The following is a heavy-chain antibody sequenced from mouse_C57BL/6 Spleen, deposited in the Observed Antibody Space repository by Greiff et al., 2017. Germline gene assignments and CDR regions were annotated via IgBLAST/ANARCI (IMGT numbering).Heavy chain of an antibody. J-gene: IGHJ4*01. V-gene: IGHV1-80*01. CDR1: GYAFSSYW. D-gene: IGHD3-2*02. Sequence: QVQLKQSGAELVKPGASVKISCKASGYAFSSYWMNWVKQRPGKGLEWIGQIYPGDGDTNYNGKFKGKATLTADKSSSTAYMQLSSLTSEDSAVYFWARGSGYVDAMDYWGQGTSVTVSS. CDR2: IYPGDGDT. CDR3: ARGSGYVDAMDY.